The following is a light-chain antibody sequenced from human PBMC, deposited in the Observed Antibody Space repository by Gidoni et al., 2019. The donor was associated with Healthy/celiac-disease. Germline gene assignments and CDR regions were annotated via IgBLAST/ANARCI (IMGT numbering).Light chain of an antibody. V-gene: IGLV2-11*01. Sequence: QSALTQPRSVSGSPGQAVTISCTGTSSDVGGYNYVSWYQQHPGKAPKLRMYDVSKRPSGVPDRFSGSKSGNTASLTIAGLQAEDEADYYCCSYAGSYTFWVFGGGTKLTVL. CDR1: SSDVGGYNY. J-gene: IGLJ3*02. CDR3: CSYAGSYTFWV. CDR2: DVS.